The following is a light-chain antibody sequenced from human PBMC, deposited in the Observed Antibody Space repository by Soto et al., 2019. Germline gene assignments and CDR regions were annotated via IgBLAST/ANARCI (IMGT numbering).Light chain of an antibody. Sequence: EIVLTQSPATLSLSPGERATLSCGASQSVSTNYLAWYQQKPGLAPRLLIYDASSRATGFPVRFRGTGSGSEFTLTISSLQSEDGALYYCQQYDKWPYTFGQGTKVDIK. CDR3: QQYDKWPYT. V-gene: IGKV3D-20*01. CDR2: DAS. CDR1: QSVSTNY. J-gene: IGKJ2*01.